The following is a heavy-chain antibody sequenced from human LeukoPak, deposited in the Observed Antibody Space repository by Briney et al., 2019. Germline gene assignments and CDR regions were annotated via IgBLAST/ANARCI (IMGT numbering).Heavy chain of an antibody. Sequence: GGSLRLSCAASGFTFTNYAMSWVRQAPGKGLEWVSSINPSSGNTYYADSVKGRFTISGDNSKNTLYLQMNSLRAEDTAVYYCAEEHMAAAVYYFDYWGQGTLVTVSS. CDR2: INPSSGNT. D-gene: IGHD2-15*01. CDR1: GFTFTNYA. CDR3: AEEHMAAAVYYFDY. V-gene: IGHV3-23*01. J-gene: IGHJ4*02.